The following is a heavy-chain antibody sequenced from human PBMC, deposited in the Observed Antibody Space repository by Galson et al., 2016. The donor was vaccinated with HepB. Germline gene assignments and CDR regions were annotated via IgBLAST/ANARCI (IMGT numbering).Heavy chain of an antibody. CDR2: ISITVSST. Sequence: SLRLSCAASGFTFSSYAMSWVRQAPGKGLEWVSAISITVSSTYYADSVKGRFTISRDNSKNTLYLQVNTLRSEDTAIYYCAKRIGAGGQFDYWGQGTLVTVSS. CDR3: AKRIGAGGQFDY. J-gene: IGHJ4*02. CDR1: GFTFSSYA. V-gene: IGHV3-23*01. D-gene: IGHD6-13*01.